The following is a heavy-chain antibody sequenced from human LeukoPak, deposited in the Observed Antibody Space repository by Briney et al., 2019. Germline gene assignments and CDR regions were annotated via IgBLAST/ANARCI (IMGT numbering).Heavy chain of an antibody. CDR2: ISYDGSNK. Sequence: GGSLRLSCAASGFTFSSYAMHWVRQAPGKGLEWVEVISYDGSNKYYADSVKGRFTISRDNSKNTLYLQMNSLRAEDTAVYYCARDSELGYSGGNFDYCGQGTLVTVSS. J-gene: IGHJ4*02. V-gene: IGHV3-30*04. CDR3: ARDSELGYSGGNFDY. D-gene: IGHD5-12*01. CDR1: GFTFSSYA.